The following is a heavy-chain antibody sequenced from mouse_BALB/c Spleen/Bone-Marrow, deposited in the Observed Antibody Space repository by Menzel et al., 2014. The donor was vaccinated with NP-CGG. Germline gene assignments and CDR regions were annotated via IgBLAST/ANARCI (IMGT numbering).Heavy chain of an antibody. J-gene: IGHJ3*01. CDR1: GFTFSDFY. Sequence: VQLKESGGGLVQPGDSLRLSCAPSGFTFSDFYMEWVRPPPGKRLEWIAASRNKAKHYTTEYSASVKGRFIVSRDTSQSILYLQMNALRAEDTAIHYCARDVGYGNYFVYWGQGTLVTVSA. D-gene: IGHD2-10*02. CDR2: SRNKAKHYTT. CDR3: ARDVGYGNYFVY. V-gene: IGHV7-1*02.